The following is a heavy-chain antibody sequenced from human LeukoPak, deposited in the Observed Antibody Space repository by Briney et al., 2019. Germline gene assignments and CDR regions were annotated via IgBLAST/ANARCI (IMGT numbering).Heavy chain of an antibody. CDR3: ARDNGDYRSIYYYMDV. J-gene: IGHJ6*03. V-gene: IGHV4-31*03. D-gene: IGHD4-11*01. CDR1: GGHINSGGSY. Sequence: SSETLSLTCTVSGGHINSGGSYWSWIRQHPGKGLEWFGCIYYSWSSYYNPSLKSRVTLSLDTSKNQFSLKLSSVTAADTAVYYCARDNGDYRSIYYYMDVWGKGTTVTVSS. CDR2: IYYSWSS.